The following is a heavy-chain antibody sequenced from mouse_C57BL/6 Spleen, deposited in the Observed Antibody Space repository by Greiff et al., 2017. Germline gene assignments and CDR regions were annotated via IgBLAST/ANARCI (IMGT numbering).Heavy chain of an antibody. CDR1: GYTFTSYW. V-gene: IGHV1-69*01. CDR2: IDPSDSYT. Sequence: QVHVKQPGAELVMPGASVKLSCKASGYTFTSYWMHWVKQRPGQGLEWIGEIDPSDSYTNYNQKFKGKSTLTVDKSSSTAYMQLSSLTSEDSAVYYCARGGYGNYEAMDYWGQGTSVTVSS. D-gene: IGHD2-1*01. CDR3: ARGGYGNYEAMDY. J-gene: IGHJ4*01.